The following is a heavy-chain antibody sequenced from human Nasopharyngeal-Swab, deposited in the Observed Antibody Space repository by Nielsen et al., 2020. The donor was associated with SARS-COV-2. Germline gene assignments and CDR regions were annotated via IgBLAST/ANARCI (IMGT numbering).Heavy chain of an antibody. CDR3: ARDSFGAVAGTARTIDY. CDR1: GFTFSSYS. V-gene: IGHV3-21*01. D-gene: IGHD6-19*01. Sequence: GESLKISCAASGFTFSSYSMNWVRQAPGKGLEWVSSISSSSSYIYYADSVKGRFTISRDNAKNSLSLQMNSLRAEDTAVYYCARDSFGAVAGTARTIDYWGQGTLVTVSS. CDR2: ISSSSSYI. J-gene: IGHJ4*02.